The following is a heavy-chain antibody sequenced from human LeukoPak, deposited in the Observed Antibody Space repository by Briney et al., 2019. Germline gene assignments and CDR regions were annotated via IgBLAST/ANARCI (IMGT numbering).Heavy chain of an antibody. Sequence: SETLSLTCTVSGGSISSYYWSWIRQPPGKGLEWIGYIYYSGSTNYSPSLKSRVTISVDTSKNQFSLKLSSVTAADTAVYYCASYSSGWSFDYWGQGTLVTVSS. D-gene: IGHD6-19*01. V-gene: IGHV4-59*01. CDR1: GGSISSYY. J-gene: IGHJ4*02. CDR3: ASYSSGWSFDY. CDR2: IYYSGST.